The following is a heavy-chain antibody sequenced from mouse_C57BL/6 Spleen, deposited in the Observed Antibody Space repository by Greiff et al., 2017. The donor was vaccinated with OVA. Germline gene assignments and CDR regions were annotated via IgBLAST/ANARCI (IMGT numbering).Heavy chain of an antibody. V-gene: IGHV14-2*01. CDR1: GFNIKDYY. CDR2: IDPEDGET. CDR3: ARRATVPYYFDY. J-gene: IGHJ2*01. Sequence: EVKLMESGAELVKPGASVKLSCTASGFNIKDYYMHWVKQRTEQGLEWIGRIDPEDGETKYAPKFQGKATITADTSSNTAYLQLSSLTSEDTAVYYCARRATVPYYFDYWGQGTTLTVSS. D-gene: IGHD1-1*01.